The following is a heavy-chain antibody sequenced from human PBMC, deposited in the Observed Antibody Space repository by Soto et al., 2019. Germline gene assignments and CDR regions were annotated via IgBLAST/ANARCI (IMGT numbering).Heavy chain of an antibody. D-gene: IGHD4-17*01. CDR3: ARDRDDYGDYRSYYGMDV. CDR2: ISAYNGNT. Sequence: QVQLVQSGAEVKKPGASVKVSCKASGYTFTSYGIIWVRQAPGQGLEWMGWISAYNGNTNYAQKLQGRVTMTTDTATSTAYMELRSLRSDDTAVYYCARDRDDYGDYRSYYGMDVWGQGTTVTVSS. V-gene: IGHV1-18*04. CDR1: GYTFTSYG. J-gene: IGHJ6*02.